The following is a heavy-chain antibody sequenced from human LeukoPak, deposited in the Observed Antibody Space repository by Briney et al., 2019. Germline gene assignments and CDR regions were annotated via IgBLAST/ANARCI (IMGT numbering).Heavy chain of an antibody. J-gene: IGHJ6*03. CDR2: IRYDGSNK. CDR1: GFTFSSYG. Sequence: GGSLRLSCAASGFTFSSYGMHWVRQAPGKGLEWVAFIRYDGSNKYYADSVKGRFTISRDNSKNTLYLQMNSLRAEDTAVYYCAKDGYCSGGSCYLYYYYYYMDVWGEGTTVTVSS. V-gene: IGHV3-30*02. D-gene: IGHD2-15*01. CDR3: AKDGYCSGGSCYLYYYYYYMDV.